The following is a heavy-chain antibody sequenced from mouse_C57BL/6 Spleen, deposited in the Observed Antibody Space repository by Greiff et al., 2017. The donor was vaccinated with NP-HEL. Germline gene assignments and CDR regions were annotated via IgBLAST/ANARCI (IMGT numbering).Heavy chain of an antibody. Sequence: QVQLQQSGAELARPGASVKLSCKASGYTFTSYGISWVKQRTGQGLEWIGEIYPRSGNTYYNEKFKGKATLTADKSSSTAYMELRSLTSEYSAVYFCARDTTNWEYFDYWGQGTTLTVSS. D-gene: IGHD4-1*01. CDR1: GYTFTSYG. CDR3: ARDTTNWEYFDY. J-gene: IGHJ2*01. V-gene: IGHV1-81*01. CDR2: IYPRSGNT.